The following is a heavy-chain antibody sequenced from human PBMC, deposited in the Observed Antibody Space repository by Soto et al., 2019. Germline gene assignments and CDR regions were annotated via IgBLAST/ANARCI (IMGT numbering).Heavy chain of an antibody. D-gene: IGHD6-19*01. J-gene: IGHJ4*02. Sequence: ASVKVSCKASGYTFTSYGISCVRQAPGQGLEWMGWISAYNGNTKYAQKVQGRVTMTTDTSTSTAYMELRSLRSDDTAVYYCARAVAGPQNFDYWGQGTLVTVSS. V-gene: IGHV1-18*01. CDR1: GYTFTSYG. CDR2: ISAYNGNT. CDR3: ARAVAGPQNFDY.